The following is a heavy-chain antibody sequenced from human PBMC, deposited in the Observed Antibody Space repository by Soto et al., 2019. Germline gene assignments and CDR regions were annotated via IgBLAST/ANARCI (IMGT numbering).Heavy chain of an antibody. CDR2: IYHSGST. V-gene: IGHV4-30-2*01. D-gene: IGHD6-19*01. J-gene: IGHJ4*02. CDR1: GGSISSGGYS. CDR3: AREQWGFDS. Sequence: PSETLSLTCAVSGGSISSGGYSWSWIRQPPGKGLEWIGYIYHSGSTYYNPSLKSRVTISVDRSKNQFSLKLSSVTAADTAVYYCAREQWGFDSWGQGTLVTVSS.